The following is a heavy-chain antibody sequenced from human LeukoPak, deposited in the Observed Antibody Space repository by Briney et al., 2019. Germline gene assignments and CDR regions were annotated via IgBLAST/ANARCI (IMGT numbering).Heavy chain of an antibody. Sequence: GGSLILSCTASGFTFGDYAMSWFRQAPGKGLEWVGFIRSKAYGGTTEYAASVKGRFTISRDDSKSIAYLQMNSLKTEDTAVYYCARAGGYCSSSSCYYFDSWGQGTLVTVSS. CDR1: GFTFGDYA. D-gene: IGHD2-2*01. CDR3: ARAGGYCSSSSCYYFDS. V-gene: IGHV3-49*03. CDR2: IRSKAYGGTT. J-gene: IGHJ4*02.